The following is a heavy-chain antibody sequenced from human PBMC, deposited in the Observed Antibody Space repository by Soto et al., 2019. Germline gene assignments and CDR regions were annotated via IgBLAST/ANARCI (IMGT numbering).Heavy chain of an antibody. D-gene: IGHD5-12*01. CDR3: ARGPFATLLRVYAFDI. V-gene: IGHV1-3*01. CDR2: INAGNGNT. J-gene: IGHJ3*02. CDR1: GYTFTSYA. Sequence: ASVKVSCKASGYTFTSYAMHWVRQAPGQRLEWMGWINAGNGNTKYSQKFQGRVTITRDTSASTAYMELSSPRSEDTAVYYCARGPFATLLRVYAFDIWGQGTMVTVSS.